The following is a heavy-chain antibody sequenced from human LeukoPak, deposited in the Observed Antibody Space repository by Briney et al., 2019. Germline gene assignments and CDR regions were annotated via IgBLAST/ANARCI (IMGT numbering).Heavy chain of an antibody. CDR3: ARGVQLDYYYYYMDA. CDR1: GGTFSSYA. CDR2: IIPIFGTA. V-gene: IGHV1-69*05. Sequence: GSSVKVSCKASGGTFSSYAISWVRQAPGQGLEWMGRIIPIFGTANYAQKFQGRVTITTDESTSTAYMELSSLRSEDTAVYYCARGVQLDYYYYYMDAWGKGTTVTVSS. J-gene: IGHJ6*03. D-gene: IGHD5-18*01.